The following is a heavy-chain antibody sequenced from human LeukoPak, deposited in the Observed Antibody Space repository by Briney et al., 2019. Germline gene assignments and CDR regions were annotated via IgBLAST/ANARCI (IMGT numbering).Heavy chain of an antibody. Sequence: PGGSLRLSCAASGFTFSSYEMNLVRQAPGKGLEWVSYISSSGSTIYYADSVKGRFTISRDNAKNSLYLQMNSLRAEDTAVYYCARGPTYYDLWSGQYPTGYFDYWGQGTLVTVSS. V-gene: IGHV3-48*03. CDR1: GFTFSSYE. CDR3: ARGPTYYDLWSGQYPTGYFDY. CDR2: ISSSGSTI. D-gene: IGHD3-3*01. J-gene: IGHJ4*02.